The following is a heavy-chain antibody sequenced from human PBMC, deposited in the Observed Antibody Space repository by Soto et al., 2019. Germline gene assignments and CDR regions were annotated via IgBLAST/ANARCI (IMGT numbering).Heavy chain of an antibody. V-gene: IGHV4-34*01. D-gene: IGHD2-2*01. J-gene: IGHJ6*02. CDR1: GGSFSGYY. CDR2: INHSGST. Sequence: SETLSLTCAVYGGSFSGYYWSWIRQPPGKGLEWIGEINHSGSTNYNPSLKRRVTISVDKSKNQFSLKLSSVTAADTAVYYCASYVKVSGVPAATPLCGIGVWGQGTTGTVSS. CDR3: ASYVKVSGVPAATPLCGIGV.